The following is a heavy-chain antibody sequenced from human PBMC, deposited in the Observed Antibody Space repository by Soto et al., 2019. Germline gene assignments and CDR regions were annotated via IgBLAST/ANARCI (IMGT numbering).Heavy chain of an antibody. Sequence: QVQLVESGGGVVQPGRSLRLSCAASGFTFSSYAMHWVRQAPGKGLEWVAVISYDGSNKYYADSVKGRFTISRDNSKNTLYLQMNSLRAEDTAVYYCARGDYGPVYYFDYWGQGTLFTVCS. CDR1: GFTFSSYA. CDR2: ISYDGSNK. V-gene: IGHV3-30-3*01. D-gene: IGHD2-21*01. CDR3: ARGDYGPVYYFDY. J-gene: IGHJ4*02.